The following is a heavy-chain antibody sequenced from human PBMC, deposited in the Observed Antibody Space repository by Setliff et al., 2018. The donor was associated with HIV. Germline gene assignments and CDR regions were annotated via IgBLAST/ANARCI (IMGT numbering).Heavy chain of an antibody. CDR1: GDSISSYNYY. J-gene: IGHJ4*01. Sequence: TLSLTCTVSGDSISSYNYYWSWIRQPAGKGLEWIGHIYTDGSTNYNPSFRSRVTISVDSSKNQFSLKLSSVTAADTAVYYCARDARWLQFPYFDYWGQGTLVTVSS. D-gene: IGHD5-12*01. CDR3: ARDARWLQFPYFDY. CDR2: IYTDGST. V-gene: IGHV4-61*09.